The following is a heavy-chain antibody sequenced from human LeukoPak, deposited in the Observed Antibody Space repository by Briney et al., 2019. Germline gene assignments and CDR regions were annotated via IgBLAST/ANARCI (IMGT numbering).Heavy chain of an antibody. V-gene: IGHV4-34*01. CDR2: INHSGST. J-gene: IGHJ3*02. CDR1: GGSFSGYY. CDR3: ARDLVREHNDAFDI. Sequence: SETLSLTCAVYGGSFSGYYWSWIRQPPGKGLEWIGEINHSGSTNYNPSLKSRVTISVDTSKNQFSLKLSSVTAADTAVYYCARDLVREHNDAFDIWGQGTMVTVSS. D-gene: IGHD1/OR15-1a*01.